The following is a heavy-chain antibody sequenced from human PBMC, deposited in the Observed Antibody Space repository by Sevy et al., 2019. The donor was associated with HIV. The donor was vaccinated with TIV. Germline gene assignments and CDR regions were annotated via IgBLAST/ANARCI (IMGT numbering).Heavy chain of an antibody. Sequence: SETLSLTCTVSGGSISSYYWSWIRQPAGKGLEWIGRIYTSGSTNYNPSLKSRVTMSVDTSKNPFSLKLSSVTAADTAVYYCARLNLRHRNDYVWGSYRYSFGDDAFDIWGQGTMVTVSS. D-gene: IGHD3-16*02. CDR3: ARLNLRHRNDYVWGSYRYSFGDDAFDI. CDR1: GGSISSYY. CDR2: IYTSGST. V-gene: IGHV4-4*07. J-gene: IGHJ3*02.